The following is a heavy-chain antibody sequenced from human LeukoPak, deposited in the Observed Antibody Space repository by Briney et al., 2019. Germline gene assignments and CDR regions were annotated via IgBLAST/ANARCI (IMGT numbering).Heavy chain of an antibody. CDR3: ARMIGGASGDFDN. CDR1: GSTLSSYT. Sequence: GGSLRLSCAASGSTLSSYTMNWVRQAPGKGLEWVSYISSSSTIYYADSVKGRFSISRDDAKNSLHLQMNSLRVEDTAMYYCARMIGGASGDFDNWGQGTLVTVSS. D-gene: IGHD2-21*01. V-gene: IGHV3-48*01. CDR2: ISSSSTI. J-gene: IGHJ4*02.